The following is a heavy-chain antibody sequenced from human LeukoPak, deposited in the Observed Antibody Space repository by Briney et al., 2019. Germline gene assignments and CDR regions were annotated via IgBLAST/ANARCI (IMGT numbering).Heavy chain of an antibody. V-gene: IGHV3-30*03. D-gene: IGHD4-17*01. CDR1: GFTFSGYG. CDR2: ISYDGSNT. Sequence: PGGSLRLSCPASGFTFSGYGMHWVRQAPGMGLEWVAIISYDGSNTFYGDSVKGRFTISRDNSKKTLYLQMNSLRTEDTAVYYCARAQTPTVTTTFDPWGQGTLVTVSS. J-gene: IGHJ5*02. CDR3: ARAQTPTVTTTFDP.